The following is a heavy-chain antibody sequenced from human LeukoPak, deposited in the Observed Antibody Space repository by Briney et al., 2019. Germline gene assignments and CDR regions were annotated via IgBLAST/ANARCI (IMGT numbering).Heavy chain of an antibody. V-gene: IGHV4-34*01. CDR2: INHSGST. D-gene: IGHD5-24*01. CDR3: ARDSTRGWLHRAFDI. CDR1: GGSFSGYY. J-gene: IGHJ3*02. Sequence: PSETLSLTCAVYGGSFSGYYWSWIRQPPGKGLEWIGEINHSGSTNYNPSLKSRVTISVDTSKNQFSLKLSSVTAADTAVYYCARDSTRGWLHRAFDIWGQGTMVTVSS.